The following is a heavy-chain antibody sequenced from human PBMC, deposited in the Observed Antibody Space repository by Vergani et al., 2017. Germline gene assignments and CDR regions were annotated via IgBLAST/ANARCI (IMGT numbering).Heavy chain of an antibody. V-gene: IGHV4-39*07. CDR2: IYYSENK. Sequence: QLQLQESGPGLVKPSETLSLTCTVSGGSLTHGAFYWGWLRQSPGKGLEWIGSIYYSENKFYNPSLESRVTLSIDTAKNQFSLKLTSVTAADTAVYYWASDTHSGQRADRWGQGILVTVTS. CDR3: ASDTHSGQRADR. J-gene: IGHJ5*02. CDR1: GGSLTHGAFY. D-gene: IGHD6-19*01.